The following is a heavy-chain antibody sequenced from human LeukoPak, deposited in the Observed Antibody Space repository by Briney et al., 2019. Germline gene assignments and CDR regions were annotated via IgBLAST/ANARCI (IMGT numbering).Heavy chain of an antibody. CDR2: VSGEQTDK. CDR3: AGDQPGTYTMSST. J-gene: IGHJ5*02. CDR1: GSTFVHFS. D-gene: IGHD7-27*01. Sequence: QPGGSLRLSCVASGSTFVHFSMHWVRQAPGKGLEWVAFVSGEQTDKYYADSVKGRFTISRDNSRNTLFLEMNSLRPDDTAVYYCAGDQPGTYTMSSTWGQGTLVTVSS. V-gene: IGHV3-30*04.